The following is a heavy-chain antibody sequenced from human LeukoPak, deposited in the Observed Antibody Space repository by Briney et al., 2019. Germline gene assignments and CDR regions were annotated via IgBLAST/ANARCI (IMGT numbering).Heavy chain of an antibody. CDR3: AKLLYYYDSSQPY. D-gene: IGHD3-22*01. CDR1: GFTFSNAW. Sequence: GGSLRLSCAASGFTFSNAWMSWVRQAPGKGLEWVGRIKSKTDGGTTDYAAPVKGRLTISRDDSKNTLYLQMNSLKTEDTAVYYCAKLLYYYDSSQPYWGQGTLVTVSS. V-gene: IGHV3-15*01. J-gene: IGHJ4*02. CDR2: IKSKTDGGTT.